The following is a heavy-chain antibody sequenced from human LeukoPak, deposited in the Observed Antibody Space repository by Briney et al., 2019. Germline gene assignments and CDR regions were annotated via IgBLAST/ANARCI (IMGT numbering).Heavy chain of an antibody. CDR2: ISGSGGST. D-gene: IGHD7-27*01. Sequence: GGSLRLSCAASGFTFSSYAMSWVRQAPGKGLEWVSAISGSGGSTYYADSVKGRFTISRNNSKNTLYLQMNSLRAEDTAVYYCAKTGAGYYYMDVWGKGTTVTVSS. V-gene: IGHV3-23*01. J-gene: IGHJ6*03. CDR1: GFTFSSYA. CDR3: AKTGAGYYYMDV.